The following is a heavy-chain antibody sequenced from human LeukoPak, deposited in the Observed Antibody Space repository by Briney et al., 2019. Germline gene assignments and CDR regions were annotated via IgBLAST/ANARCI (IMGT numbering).Heavy chain of an antibody. V-gene: IGHV3-23*01. J-gene: IGHJ4*02. Sequence: PGGSLRLSCAASGFTFSSYGMHWVRQAPGKGLEWVSTIGGSGGSTYYADSVKGRFTISRDNSKNTLYLQMNSLRAEDTAIYYCAKDHDFWSGYRDYWGQGTLVTVSS. CDR1: GFTFSSYG. D-gene: IGHD3-3*01. CDR3: AKDHDFWSGYRDY. CDR2: IGGSGGST.